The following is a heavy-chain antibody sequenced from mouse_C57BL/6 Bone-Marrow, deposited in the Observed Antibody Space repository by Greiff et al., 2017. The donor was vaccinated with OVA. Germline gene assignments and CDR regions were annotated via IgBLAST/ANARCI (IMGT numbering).Heavy chain of an antibody. CDR2: IYPRSGNT. J-gene: IGHJ4*01. CDR1: GYTFTSYG. V-gene: IGHV1-81*01. Sequence: LVESGAELARPGASVKLSCKASGYTFTSYGISWVKQRTGQGLEWIGEIYPRSGNTYYNEKFKGKATLTADKSSSTAYMELRSLTSEDSAVYFCARKGRSGAMDYWGQGTSVTVSS. CDR3: ARKGRSGAMDY.